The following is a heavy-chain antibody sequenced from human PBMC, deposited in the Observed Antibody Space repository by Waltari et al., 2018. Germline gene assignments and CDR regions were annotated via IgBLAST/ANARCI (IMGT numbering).Heavy chain of an antibody. Sequence: EVQLVESGGGLVKPGGSLRLSCAASGFTFSSYSMNWVRQAPGKGIGCVSSISSSSSYVYYAYSVNGRFTITSDNAKNSLYLHMNTLGADDTAVYYCARSSGWSYFDYWGQGTLVTVSS. CDR3: ARSSGWSYFDY. V-gene: IGHV3-21*01. J-gene: IGHJ4*02. CDR1: GFTFSSYS. D-gene: IGHD6-19*01. CDR2: ISSSSSYV.